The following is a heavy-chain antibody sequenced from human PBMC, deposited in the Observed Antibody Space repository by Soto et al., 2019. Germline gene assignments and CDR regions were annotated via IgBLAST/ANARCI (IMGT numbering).Heavy chain of an antibody. D-gene: IGHD4-4*01. CDR3: AKADSNYAGRFSYYYMDV. CDR1: GYTFRSYG. Sequence: QVQLVQSGTEVKKPGASVKVSCKASGYTFRSYGISWVRQVPGQGLEWMGWISGYNGNTHYSQKFQGKVTMTTDTSTSTAYMELRNLRSDDTAVYYCAKADSNYAGRFSYYYMDVWGTGTMVTVSS. CDR2: ISGYNGNT. J-gene: IGHJ6*03. V-gene: IGHV1-18*01.